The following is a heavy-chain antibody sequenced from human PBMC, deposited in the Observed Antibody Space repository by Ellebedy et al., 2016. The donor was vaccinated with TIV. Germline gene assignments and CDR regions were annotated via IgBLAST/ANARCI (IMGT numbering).Heavy chain of an antibody. Sequence: GSLRLXXTVSGDSLKFYYWSWIRQSPEKGLEWIGYAHYIGNTQYNPSLKSRVSMSVDKSNNQCSLHLSSVTTADTAVYYCARGSSTYSSFDTWGQGTLVTVSS. CDR2: AHYIGNT. V-gene: IGHV4-59*13. J-gene: IGHJ5*02. CDR1: GDSLKFYY. CDR3: ARGSSTYSSFDT. D-gene: IGHD4-11*01.